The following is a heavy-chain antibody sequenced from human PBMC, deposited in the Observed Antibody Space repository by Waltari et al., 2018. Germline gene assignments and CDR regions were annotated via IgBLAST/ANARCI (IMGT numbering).Heavy chain of an antibody. V-gene: IGHV3-23*04. CDR2: ISGSGGST. J-gene: IGHJ4*02. Sequence: EVQLVASGGGLVQPGGSLRLSCAASGFTFSSYAMSWVRQAPGKGLEWVAAISGSGGSTYYADSVKGRFTISRDKSKNTLYLQMNSLRAEDTAVYYCATTGIAVAGTGYWGQGTLVTVSS. CDR1: GFTFSSYA. D-gene: IGHD6-19*01. CDR3: ATTGIAVAGTGY.